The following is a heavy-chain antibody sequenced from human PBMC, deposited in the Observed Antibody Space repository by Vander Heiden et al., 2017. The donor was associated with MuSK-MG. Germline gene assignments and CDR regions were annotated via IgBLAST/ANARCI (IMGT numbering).Heavy chain of an antibody. CDR2: IIPTCGTA. CDR1: GGTFSSYA. V-gene: IGHV1-69*01. J-gene: IGHJ6*03. CDR3: ATRRDYSNDFKYYYYYYYMDV. D-gene: IGHD4-4*01. Sequence: QVQLVQSGAEVKKPGSSVKVSCKASGGTFSSYAISWVRQAPGQGLGWMGGIIPTCGTANYAQKFQGRVTITADESTSTAYRERSSLRSEDTAVYYCATRRDYSNDFKYYYYYYYMDVWGKGTTVTVSS.